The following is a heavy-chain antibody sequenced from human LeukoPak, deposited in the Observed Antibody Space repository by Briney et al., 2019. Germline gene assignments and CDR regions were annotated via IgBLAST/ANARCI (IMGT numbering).Heavy chain of an antibody. J-gene: IGHJ4*02. CDR1: GFTFSSYA. V-gene: IGHV3-30*04. CDR2: ISYDGSNK. D-gene: IGHD2-2*01. Sequence: PGRSLRLSCAASGFTFSSYAMHWVRQAPGKGLEWVAVISYDGSNKYYAEPVKGRFTISRDNSKNTLYLQMNSLRAEDTAVYYCARGAKRYCSSTSCYAEGDFDYWGQGTLVTVSS. CDR3: ARGAKRYCSSTSCYAEGDFDY.